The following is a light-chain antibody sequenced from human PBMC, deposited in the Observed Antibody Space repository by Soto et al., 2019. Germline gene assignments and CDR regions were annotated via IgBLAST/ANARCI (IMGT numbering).Light chain of an antibody. J-gene: IGKJ1*01. CDR3: QQRTDRPPWT. CDR2: DAS. V-gene: IGKV3-11*01. CDR1: QSIGLA. Sequence: EVVVKQSPATLSLSTGERATLSCRASQSIGLAIAWYQHKPGQAPRLLIFDASQRATGIPARFRGSGSGTDFTLSISSLEPEDFAVYYCQQRTDRPPWTFGQGTKVAIK.